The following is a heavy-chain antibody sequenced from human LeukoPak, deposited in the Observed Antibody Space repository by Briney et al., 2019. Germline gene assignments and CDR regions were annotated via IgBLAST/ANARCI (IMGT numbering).Heavy chain of an antibody. CDR2: IIPIFGTA. CDR1: GGTFSSYA. Sequence: PWASVKVSCKASGGTFSSYAISWVRQAPGQGLEWMGGIIPIFGTANYAQKFQGRVTITADESTSTAYMELSSLRFEDTAVYYCARGIFGVVHHQPMDVWGQGTTVTVSS. CDR3: ARGIFGVVHHQPMDV. V-gene: IGHV1-69*01. J-gene: IGHJ6*02. D-gene: IGHD3-3*01.